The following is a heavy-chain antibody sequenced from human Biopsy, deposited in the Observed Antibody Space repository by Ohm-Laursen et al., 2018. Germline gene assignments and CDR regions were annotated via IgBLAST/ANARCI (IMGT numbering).Heavy chain of an antibody. CDR2: ISGRTSGT. Sequence: SLRLSCSASGFTFSSNAMSWVRQAPGKGLEWVSGISGRTSGTYYADSVKGRFTISRDNSKNTLYLQMSSLRAEDTALYYCAKCMTYSGYGIDCWGQGTLVTVSS. D-gene: IGHD5-12*01. CDR1: GFTFSSNA. CDR3: AKCMTYSGYGIDC. V-gene: IGHV3-23*01. J-gene: IGHJ4*02.